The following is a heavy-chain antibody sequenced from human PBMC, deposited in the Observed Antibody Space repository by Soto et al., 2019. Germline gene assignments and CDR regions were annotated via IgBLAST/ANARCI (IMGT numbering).Heavy chain of an antibody. V-gene: IGHV3-74*01. Sequence: EVQLVESGGGLVQPGGSLRLSCAASGFTFSSYWMHWVRQAPGKGLVWVSRINSDGSSTSYADSVKGRFTISRDNAKNTLYLQMTSLRAEDTAVYYCGIAVAGTFDYWGQGTLVTVSS. D-gene: IGHD6-19*01. CDR2: INSDGSST. CDR3: GIAVAGTFDY. J-gene: IGHJ4*02. CDR1: GFTFSSYW.